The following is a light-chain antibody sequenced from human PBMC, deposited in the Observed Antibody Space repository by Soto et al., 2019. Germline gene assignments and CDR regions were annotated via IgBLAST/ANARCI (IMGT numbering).Light chain of an antibody. V-gene: IGKV1-5*03. CDR3: RQYNSYSRIT. J-gene: IGKJ5*01. Sequence: DIQLTQSPSSLSAVVGDRVTITCRASQNLNNWLAWYQQAPGTAPKLLIYKASVLSSGVSSRFSGSGSGTEFTLTISSLQPEDFATYYCRQYNSYSRITFGQGTRLEIK. CDR1: QNLNNW. CDR2: KAS.